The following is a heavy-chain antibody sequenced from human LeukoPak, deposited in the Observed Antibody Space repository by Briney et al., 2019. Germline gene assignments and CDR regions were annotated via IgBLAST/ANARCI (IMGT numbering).Heavy chain of an antibody. V-gene: IGHV4-34*01. CDR3: ARLDQYYDFWSGYYTGFDY. Sequence: SETLSLTCAVYGGSFSGYYWSWIRQPPGKGLEWIGEINHSGSTNYNPSLKSRVTISVDTSKNQFSLKLSSVTAADTAVYYCARLDQYYDFWSGYYTGFDYWGQGTLVTVSS. J-gene: IGHJ4*02. CDR1: GGSFSGYY. CDR2: INHSGST. D-gene: IGHD3-3*01.